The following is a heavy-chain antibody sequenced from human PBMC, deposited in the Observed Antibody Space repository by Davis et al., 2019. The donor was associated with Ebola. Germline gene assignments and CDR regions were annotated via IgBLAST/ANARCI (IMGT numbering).Heavy chain of an antibody. CDR3: ARDQGYYGSGGSAYYYGMDV. D-gene: IGHD3-10*01. V-gene: IGHV3-11*01. J-gene: IGHJ6*02. CDR1: GFTFSSYA. CDR2: ISSSGSTI. Sequence: PGGSLRLSCAASGFTFSSYAMSWIRQAPGKGLEWVSYISSSGSTIYYADSVKGRFTISRDNAKNSLYLQMNSLRAEDTAVYYCARDQGYYGSGGSAYYYGMDVWGQGTTVTVSS.